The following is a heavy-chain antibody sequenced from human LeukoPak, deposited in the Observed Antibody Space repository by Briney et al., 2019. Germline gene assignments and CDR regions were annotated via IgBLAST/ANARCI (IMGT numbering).Heavy chain of an antibody. V-gene: IGHV4-59*01. CDR3: ARDQICSSTSCYQGASYYYYMDV. J-gene: IGHJ6*03. CDR1: GGSISSYY. Sequence: PSDTLSLTCTVSGGSISSYYWSWIRQPPGKGLEWIGYIYYSGSTNYNPSLKSRVTISVDTSKNQFSLKLSSVTAADTAVYYCARDQICSSTSCYQGASYYYYMDVWGKRTTVTASS. CDR2: IYYSGST. D-gene: IGHD2-2*01.